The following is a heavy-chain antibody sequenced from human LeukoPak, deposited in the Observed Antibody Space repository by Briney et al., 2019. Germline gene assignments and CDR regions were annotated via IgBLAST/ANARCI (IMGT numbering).Heavy chain of an antibody. CDR3: ARDGNEAVAGTGAVTF. CDR2: INPNTGDT. D-gene: IGHD6-19*01. Sequence: ASVKVPCKTSGYIFTGYYMHWVRQSPGRGLDWMGWINPNTGDTHYAQNFQGRVTLTRDTSISTAYMELARLTSDDTAVYYCARDGNEAVAGTGAVTFWGQRTLATVSS. CDR1: GYIFTGYY. V-gene: IGHV1-2*02. J-gene: IGHJ4*02.